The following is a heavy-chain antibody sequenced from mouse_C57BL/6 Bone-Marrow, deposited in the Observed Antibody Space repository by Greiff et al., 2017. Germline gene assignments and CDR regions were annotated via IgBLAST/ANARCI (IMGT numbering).Heavy chain of an antibody. D-gene: IGHD1-1*01. J-gene: IGHJ4*01. V-gene: IGHV2-6-1*01. Sequence: QVQLKQSGPGLVAPSQSLSITCTVSGFSLTSYGVHWVRQPPGKGLEWLVVIWSDGSTTYNSALKSRLSISKDNSKSHVFLKMNSLQTDDTAMYYCARHKGGNYGSSFYAMDYWGQGTSVTVSS. CDR3: ARHKGGNYGSSFYAMDY. CDR1: GFSLTSYG. CDR2: IWSDGST.